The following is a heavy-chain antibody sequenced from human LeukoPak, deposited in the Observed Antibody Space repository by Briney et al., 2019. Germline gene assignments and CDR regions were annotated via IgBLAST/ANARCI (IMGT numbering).Heavy chain of an antibody. Sequence: SETLSLTCTVSGGSISSHYWSWIRQPPGKGLEWIGYIYYSGSTNYNPSLKSRVTISVDTSKNQFSLKLSSVTATDTAVYYCASRLRLRHYYYYYYMDVWGKGTTVTVSS. J-gene: IGHJ6*03. CDR3: ASRLRLRHYYYYYYMDV. CDR1: GGSISSHY. V-gene: IGHV4-59*11. D-gene: IGHD4-17*01. CDR2: IYYSGST.